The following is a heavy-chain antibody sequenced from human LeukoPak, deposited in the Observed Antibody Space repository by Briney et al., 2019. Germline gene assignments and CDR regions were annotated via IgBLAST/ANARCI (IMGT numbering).Heavy chain of an antibody. Sequence: SVKVSCKASGGTFSSYAISWVRQAPGQGLEWMGGIIPIFGTANYAQKFQGRVTITTDESTSTAYMELSSLRSEDTAVYYCARNYYDSSGSDDPDVWGKGTTVTVSS. CDR3: ARNYYDSSGSDDPDV. J-gene: IGHJ6*04. D-gene: IGHD3-22*01. CDR2: IIPIFGTA. CDR1: GGTFSSYA. V-gene: IGHV1-69*05.